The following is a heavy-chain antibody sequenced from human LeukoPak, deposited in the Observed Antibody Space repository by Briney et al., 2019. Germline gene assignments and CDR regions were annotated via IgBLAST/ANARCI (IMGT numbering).Heavy chain of an antibody. D-gene: IGHD3-22*01. Sequence: SQTLSLTCTVSGGSISSGSYYWSWIRQPAGKGLEWIGRIYTSGSTNYSPSLKSRVTISVDTSKNQFSLKLSSVTAADTAVYYCARGGYYYDSSGYYHIDYWGQGTLVTVSS. CDR3: ARGGYYYDSSGYYHIDY. CDR2: IYTSGST. J-gene: IGHJ4*02. CDR1: GGSISSGSYY. V-gene: IGHV4-61*02.